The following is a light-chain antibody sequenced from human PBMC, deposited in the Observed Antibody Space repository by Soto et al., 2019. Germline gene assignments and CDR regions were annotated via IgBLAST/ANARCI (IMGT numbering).Light chain of an antibody. V-gene: IGLV2-23*01. J-gene: IGLJ2*01. Sequence: QSALTQPASVSGSPGQSITISCTGTSSDVGSYNLVSWYQQHPGKPPKLLIYEGSKRPSGVSDRCSGSKSGNMASLPISGRQAEDEADDYCCSFAGSDTVIFGGGTKLTVL. CDR2: EGS. CDR3: CSFAGSDTVI. CDR1: SSDVGSYNL.